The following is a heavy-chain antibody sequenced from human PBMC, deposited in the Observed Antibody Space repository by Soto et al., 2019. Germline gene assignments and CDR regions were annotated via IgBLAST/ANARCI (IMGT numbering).Heavy chain of an antibody. J-gene: IGHJ4*02. CDR2: INPSGGST. Sequence: ASVKVSCKASRYTFTSYYMHWVRQAPGQGLEWMGIINPSGGSTSYAQKFQGRVTMTRDTSTSTVYMELSSLRSEDTAVYYCARYMTYFYHSSAYSFDFWGQGTLGTGSS. V-gene: IGHV1-46*01. CDR3: ARYMTYFYHSSAYSFDF. D-gene: IGHD3-22*01. CDR1: RYTFTSYY.